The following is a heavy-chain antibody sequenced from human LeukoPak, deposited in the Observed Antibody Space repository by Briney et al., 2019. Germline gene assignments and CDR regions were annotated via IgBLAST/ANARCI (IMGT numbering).Heavy chain of an antibody. Sequence: ASVKVSCKTSGYTFSTYDINWVRQAPGQGLEWMGWINPDSGHANYAQKFQGRVTMTTHTSTTTAYMELRSLRSEDTAVYYCARELWSGNYNVWGQGTLVTVSS. CDR2: INPDSGHA. CDR1: GYTFSTYD. V-gene: IGHV1-18*01. D-gene: IGHD3-3*01. J-gene: IGHJ4*02. CDR3: ARELWSGNYNV.